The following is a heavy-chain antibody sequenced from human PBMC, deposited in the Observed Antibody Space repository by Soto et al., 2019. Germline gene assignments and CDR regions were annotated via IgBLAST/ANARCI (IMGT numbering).Heavy chain of an antibody. CDR2: FDPEDGET. CDR3: AGSGYYNNWFDP. CDR1: GYTLAELS. V-gene: IGHV1-24*01. D-gene: IGHD3-22*01. J-gene: IGHJ5*02. Sequence: ASVKVSCKVSGYTLAELSMHWVRQAPGKGLEWMGGFDPEDGETIYAQKFQGRVTMTEDTSTDTAYMELSSLRSEDTAVYYCAGSGYYNNWFDPWGQGTLVTVSS.